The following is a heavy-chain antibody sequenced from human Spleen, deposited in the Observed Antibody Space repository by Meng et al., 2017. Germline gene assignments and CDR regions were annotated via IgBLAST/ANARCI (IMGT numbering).Heavy chain of an antibody. CDR2: ISAYNGNT. V-gene: IGHV1-18*01. D-gene: IGHD6-19*01. Sequence: ASVKVSCKASGYTFTSYGISWVRQAPGQGLEWMGWISAYNGNTNYAQKLQGRVTITADESTSTAYMELSSLRSEDTAVYYCASSLAVAGSWGQGTLVTVSS. CDR1: GYTFTSYG. J-gene: IGHJ5*02. CDR3: ASSLAVAGS.